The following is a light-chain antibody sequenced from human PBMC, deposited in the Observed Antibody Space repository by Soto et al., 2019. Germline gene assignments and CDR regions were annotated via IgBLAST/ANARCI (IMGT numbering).Light chain of an antibody. CDR2: GAS. CDR1: QSVNRS. CDR3: QQYNIWPPEVT. V-gene: IGKV3-15*01. J-gene: IGKJ3*01. Sequence: EKVMTQSPATLSVSPGESATLSCRASQSVNRSLAWYQQKPGQTPRLLIYGASTRAAGVPVRFSGSGSGTDFNLTISSLQSEDFAIYYCQQYNIWPPEVTFGPGTKVDIK.